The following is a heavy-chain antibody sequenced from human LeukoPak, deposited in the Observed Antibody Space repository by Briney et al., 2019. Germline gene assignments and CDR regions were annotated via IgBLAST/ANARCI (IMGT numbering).Heavy chain of an antibody. CDR3: ARNTYYYGSGPKGYYYYGMDV. D-gene: IGHD3-10*01. V-gene: IGHV5-51*01. Sequence: GESLKISCKGSGYSFTSYWIGWVRQLPGKGLEWMGIIYPGDSDTRYSPSFQGQVTISADKSISTAYLQWSSLKASDTAMYYCARNTYYYGSGPKGYYYYGMDVWGQGTTVTVSS. J-gene: IGHJ6*02. CDR2: IYPGDSDT. CDR1: GYSFTSYW.